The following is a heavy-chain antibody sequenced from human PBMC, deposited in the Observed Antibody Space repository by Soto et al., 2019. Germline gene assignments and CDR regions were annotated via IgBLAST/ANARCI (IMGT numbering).Heavy chain of an antibody. Sequence: GGSLRLSCAASGFAFSDYYMSWVRQAPGKGLEWIAYSSSTAAVIYYADSVQGRFTISRDNPKNSLHLQMDSLRPEDTAVYYCARDRGGYDRLYYYHGMDVWGQGTTVTVSS. CDR3: ARDRGGYDRLYYYHGMDV. D-gene: IGHD5-12*01. V-gene: IGHV3-11*04. J-gene: IGHJ6*02. CDR2: SSSTAAVI. CDR1: GFAFSDYY.